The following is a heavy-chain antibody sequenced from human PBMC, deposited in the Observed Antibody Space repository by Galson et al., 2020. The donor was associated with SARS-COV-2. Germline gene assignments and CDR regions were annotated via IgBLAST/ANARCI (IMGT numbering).Heavy chain of an antibody. CDR3: ARDDGFMIRGVRIGGMDL. CDR1: GYTFTGNY. D-gene: IGHD3-10*01. Sequence: ASVKVSCKASGYTFTGNYIHWVRQAPGQGLEWMGWINTNSGATKYAQKFQGRVIITRDTSITTIHMEMSGLRSDDAAVFYCARDDGFMIRGVRIGGMDLWGQGTTVSVSS. CDR2: INTNSGAT. J-gene: IGHJ6*02. V-gene: IGHV1-2*02.